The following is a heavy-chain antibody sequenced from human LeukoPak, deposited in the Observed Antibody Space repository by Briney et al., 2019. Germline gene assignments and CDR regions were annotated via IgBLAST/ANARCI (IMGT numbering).Heavy chain of an antibody. CDR3: AKLYYDFWSGQYFDY. V-gene: IGHV3-23*01. Sequence: GGSLRLSCAASGFTFSTFSSYAMTWVRQAPGKGLEWVSVISACGDSAYYADSVKGRFTISRDNSKNTLYLQMNSLRAEDTAVYHCAKLYYDFWSGQYFDYWGQGALVTVSS. CDR2: ISACGDSA. CDR1: GFTFSTFSSYA. D-gene: IGHD3-3*01. J-gene: IGHJ4*02.